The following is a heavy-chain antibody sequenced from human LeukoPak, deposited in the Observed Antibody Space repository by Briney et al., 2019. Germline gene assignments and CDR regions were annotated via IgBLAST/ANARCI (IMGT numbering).Heavy chain of an antibody. V-gene: IGHV1-24*01. Sequence: ASVKVSCKVSGYTLTELSMHWVRQAPGKGLEWMGGFDPEDGETIYAQKFQGRVTMTEDTSTDTAYMELSSLRSEDTAVYYCATVMGYPVPAAIPGLAAADAFDIWGQGTMVTVSP. CDR3: ATVMGYPVPAAIPGLAAADAFDI. J-gene: IGHJ3*02. CDR1: GYTLTELS. D-gene: IGHD2-2*02. CDR2: FDPEDGET.